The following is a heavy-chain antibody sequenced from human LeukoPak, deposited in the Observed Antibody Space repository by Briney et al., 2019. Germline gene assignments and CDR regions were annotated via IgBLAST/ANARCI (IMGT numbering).Heavy chain of an antibody. J-gene: IGHJ3*02. Sequence: PSQTLSLTCTVSGGSISSGDYYWSWIRQPPGKGLEWIGYIYYSGSTYYNPSLKSRVTISVDTSKNQFSLKLSSVTAADTAVYYCARPTYYYDSSGLEGAFDIWGQGTMVAVSS. CDR3: ARPTYYYDSSGLEGAFDI. CDR2: IYYSGST. CDR1: GGSISSGDYY. D-gene: IGHD3-22*01. V-gene: IGHV4-30-4*08.